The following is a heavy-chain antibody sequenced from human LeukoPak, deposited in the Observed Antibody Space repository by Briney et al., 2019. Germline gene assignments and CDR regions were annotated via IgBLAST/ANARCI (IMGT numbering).Heavy chain of an antibody. V-gene: IGHV3-53*01. J-gene: IGHJ4*02. Sequence: GGSLRLSCAASGFTVSTKYMSWVRQAPGKGLEWVSIIYSCGRTYYADSVKGRFTISRDNSKNTLYLQMNSLRDEDTAVYYCARRPLGDILTGYSLPANPPFDYWGQGTLVTVSS. CDR3: ARRPLGDILTGYSLPANPPFDY. CDR1: GFTVSTKY. D-gene: IGHD3-9*01. CDR2: IYSCGRT.